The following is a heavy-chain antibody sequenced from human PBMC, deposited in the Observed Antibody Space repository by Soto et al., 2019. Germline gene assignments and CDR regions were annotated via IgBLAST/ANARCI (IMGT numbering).Heavy chain of an antibody. CDR1: GFTLSDHY. J-gene: IGHJ4*02. CDR3: VRTSHYGSGSWNFDS. V-gene: IGHV3-72*01. Sequence: EVQLVESGGGLVQPGMSLRLSCAGSGFTLSDHYMDWVRQAPGKGLEWVGRTRNKANSYTTEYAASVKGRFTVSSDASLNSVYLQMNSLKTEDTAVYYCVRTSHYGSGSWNFDSWGQGTLVTVSS. CDR2: TRNKANSYTT. D-gene: IGHD3-10*01.